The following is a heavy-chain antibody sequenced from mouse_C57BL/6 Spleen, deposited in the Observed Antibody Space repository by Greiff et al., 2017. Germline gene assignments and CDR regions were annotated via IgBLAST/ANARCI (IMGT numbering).Heavy chain of an antibody. Sequence: EVKLMESGGGLVKPGGSLKLSCAASGFTFSSYAMSWVRQTPEKRLEWVGTISDGGSYTYYTDNVKGRFTLSRDKTKNNLYLQMSHLTSEDTAMYYCAREELTGTQYFDYWGQGTTLTVSS. CDR3: AREELTGTQYFDY. CDR2: ISDGGSYT. J-gene: IGHJ2*01. D-gene: IGHD4-1*01. CDR1: GFTFSSYA. V-gene: IGHV5-4*01.